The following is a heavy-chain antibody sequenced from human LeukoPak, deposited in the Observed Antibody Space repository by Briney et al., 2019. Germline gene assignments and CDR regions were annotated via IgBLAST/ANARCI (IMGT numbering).Heavy chain of an antibody. CDR3: AKESLLWFGELLGYFDY. CDR2: ISGSGGST. J-gene: IGHJ4*02. D-gene: IGHD3-10*01. Sequence: GGSLRLSCAASGFTFSSYAMSWVRQAPGKGLEWVSAISGSGGSTYYADSVKGRFTISRDNPKNTLYLQMNSLRAEDTAVYYCAKESLLWFGELLGYFDYWGQGTLVTVSS. V-gene: IGHV3-23*01. CDR1: GFTFSSYA.